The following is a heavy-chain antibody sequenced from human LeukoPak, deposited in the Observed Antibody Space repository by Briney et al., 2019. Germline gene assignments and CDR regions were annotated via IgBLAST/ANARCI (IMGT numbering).Heavy chain of an antibody. CDR1: GYTFTSYG. CDR3: ARFDGNFDY. J-gene: IGHJ4*02. CDR2: ISAYNGNT. Sequence: GASVTVSCKASGYTFTSYGIRGVRQAPGQGLEGMGWISAYNGNTNYAQKLQGRVTMTTDISTSTAYMELRSLRSDDTAVYSCARFDGNFDYWGQGTLVTVSS. V-gene: IGHV1-18*01.